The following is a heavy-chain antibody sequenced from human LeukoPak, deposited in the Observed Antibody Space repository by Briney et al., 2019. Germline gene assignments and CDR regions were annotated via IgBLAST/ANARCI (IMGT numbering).Heavy chain of an antibody. CDR2: IYYSGST. Sequence: SETLSLTCTVSGGSISSYYWSWIRQPPGKGLEWIGYIYYSGSTYYNPSLKSRVTISVDTSKNQFSLKLSSVTAADTAVYYCARAKTTYYYDSSGYDTAMYFDLWGRGTLVTVSS. V-gene: IGHV4-30-4*01. J-gene: IGHJ2*01. CDR1: GGSISSYY. CDR3: ARAKTTYYYDSSGYDTAMYFDL. D-gene: IGHD3-22*01.